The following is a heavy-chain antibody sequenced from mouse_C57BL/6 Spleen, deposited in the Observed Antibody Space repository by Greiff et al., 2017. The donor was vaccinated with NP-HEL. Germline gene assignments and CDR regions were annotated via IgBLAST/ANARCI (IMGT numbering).Heavy chain of an antibody. CDR1: GYSFTGYY. V-gene: IGHV1-42*01. Sequence: VQLQQSGPELVKPGASVKISCKASGYSFTGYYMNWVKQSPEKSLEWIGEINPSTGGTTYNQKFKAKATLTVDKSSSTAYMQLKSLTSEDSAVYYCARSGPTGYYFDYWGQGTTLTVSS. D-gene: IGHD4-1*02. J-gene: IGHJ2*01. CDR2: INPSTGGT. CDR3: ARSGPTGYYFDY.